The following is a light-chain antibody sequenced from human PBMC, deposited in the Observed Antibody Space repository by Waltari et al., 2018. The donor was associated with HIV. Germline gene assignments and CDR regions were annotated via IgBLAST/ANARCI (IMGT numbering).Light chain of an antibody. CDR3: QQYYTTPLT. CDR2: CAF. J-gene: IGKJ4*01. CDR1: QSLLYTSNNKNF. Sequence: DIVMTQSPESLPVSLGERASINCKSRQSLLYTSNNKNFLAWYQQKPGQPPKLLIYCAFTRESGVPDRFSGSGSGTDFTLTISGLQADDVAIYYCQQYYTTPLTFGGGTKVEI. V-gene: IGKV4-1*01.